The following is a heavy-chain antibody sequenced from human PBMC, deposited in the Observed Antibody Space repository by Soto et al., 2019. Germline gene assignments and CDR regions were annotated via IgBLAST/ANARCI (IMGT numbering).Heavy chain of an antibody. J-gene: IGHJ3*02. CDR2: IYWDDDK. CDR1: GFSLSTSGVG. V-gene: IGHV2-5*02. CDR3: AHRRHDILTGYPLGPSDAFDI. Sequence: QITLKESGPTLVKPTQTLTLTCTFSGFSLSTSGVGVGWIRQPPGKALEWLALIYWDDDKRYSPSLKSRLTITEDPSKNQVVLTMTHMDPVDTATYYCAHRRHDILTGYPLGPSDAFDIWGQGTMVTVSS. D-gene: IGHD3-9*01.